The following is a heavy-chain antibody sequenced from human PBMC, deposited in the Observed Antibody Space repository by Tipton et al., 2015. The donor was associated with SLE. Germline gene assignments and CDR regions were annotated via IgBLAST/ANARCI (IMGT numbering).Heavy chain of an antibody. Sequence: TLSLTCTVSGGSINSYYWSWIRQPPGKGLEWIGYIYYTGITNYNPSLNSRVTISGDTSKNQISLNLRSVSAADTAVYFCAGSMVTRGVGAFEIWGQGTLVSVSS. V-gene: IGHV4-59*08. J-gene: IGHJ3*02. CDR3: AGSMVTRGVGAFEI. D-gene: IGHD4-23*01. CDR1: GGSINSYY. CDR2: IYYTGIT.